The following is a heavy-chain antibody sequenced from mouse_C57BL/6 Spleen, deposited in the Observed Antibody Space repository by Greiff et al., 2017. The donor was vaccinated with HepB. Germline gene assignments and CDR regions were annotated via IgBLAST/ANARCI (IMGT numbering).Heavy chain of an antibody. V-gene: IGHV14-1*01. CDR3: TTTYSNYGYFDV. CDR2: IDPEDGDT. J-gene: IGHJ1*03. Sequence: VHVKQSGAELVRPGASVKLSCTASGFNIKDYYMHWVKQRPEQGLEWIGRIDPEDGDTEYAPKFQGKATMTADTSSNTAYLQLSSLTSEDTAVYYWTTTYSNYGYFDVWGTGTTVTVSS. CDR1: GFNIKDYY. D-gene: IGHD2-5*01.